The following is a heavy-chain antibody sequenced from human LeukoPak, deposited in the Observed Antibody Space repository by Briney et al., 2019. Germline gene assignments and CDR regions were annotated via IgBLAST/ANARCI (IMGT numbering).Heavy chain of an antibody. V-gene: IGHV3-48*01. CDR2: ITLSSSTI. Sequence: GGSLRLSCAASGFTFNNYNMNWVRQAPGKGLEWVSYITLSSSTIYYADSVKGRFTISRDNAKNSLYLQMNSLRAEDTAVYYCAKEFTVTSSDAFDIWGQGTMVTVSS. D-gene: IGHD4-17*01. J-gene: IGHJ3*02. CDR1: GFTFNNYN. CDR3: AKEFTVTSSDAFDI.